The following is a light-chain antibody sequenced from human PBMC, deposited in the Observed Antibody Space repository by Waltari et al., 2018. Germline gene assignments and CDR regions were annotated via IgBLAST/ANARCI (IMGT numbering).Light chain of an antibody. J-gene: IGKJ4*01. CDR3: QQYSSFPLS. V-gene: IGKV1-5*03. CDR2: KAS. CDR1: QSISIW. Sequence: DIQMTQSPPTLSASVGDRVTVTCRASQSISIWLAWYQQKPVKAPNLLIYKASTLDSGVPSRFSGSASGTEFTLTISSLQAEDFGTYYCQQYSSFPLSFGGGTNIVIK.